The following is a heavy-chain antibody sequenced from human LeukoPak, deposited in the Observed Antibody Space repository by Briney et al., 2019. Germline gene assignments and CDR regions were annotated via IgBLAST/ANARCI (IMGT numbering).Heavy chain of an antibody. D-gene: IGHD3-16*01. V-gene: IGHV3-48*03. CDR2: IYYTGTFI. Sequence: GGSLRLSCAVFGFTFSSHKFHWVRQAPGKGLEWISYIYYTGTFIDYADSVKGRFTISRDNAKNSLYLQMNSLIAEDTAIYYCVRDGISDYNFDYWGQGTLVTVSS. CDR1: GFTFSSHK. J-gene: IGHJ4*02. CDR3: VRDGISDYNFDY.